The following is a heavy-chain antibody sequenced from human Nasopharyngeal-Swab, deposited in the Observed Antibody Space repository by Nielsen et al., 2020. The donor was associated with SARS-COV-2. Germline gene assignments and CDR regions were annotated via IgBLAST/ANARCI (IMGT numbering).Heavy chain of an antibody. D-gene: IGHD2-2*01. CDR2: MNPNSGNT. V-gene: IGHV1-8*03. Sequence: ASVKVSCKASGYTFTSYDINWVRQATGQGLEWMGWMNPNSGNTGYAQKFQGRVTITRNTSISTAYMELSSLRSEDTAVYYCARGRIVVVPAAMGAYYYGMDVRGQGTTVTVSS. CDR1: GYTFTSYD. CDR3: ARGRIVVVPAAMGAYYYGMDV. J-gene: IGHJ6*02.